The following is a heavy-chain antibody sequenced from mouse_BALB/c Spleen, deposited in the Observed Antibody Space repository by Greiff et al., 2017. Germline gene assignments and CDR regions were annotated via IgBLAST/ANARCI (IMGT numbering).Heavy chain of an antibody. V-gene: IGHV5-4*02. D-gene: IGHD2-1*01. J-gene: IGHJ4*01. CDR3: ARAGLYYGAMDY. Sequence: EVHLVESGGGLVKPGGSLKLSCAASGFTFSDYYMYWVRQTPEKRLEWVATISDGGSYTYYPDSVKGRFTISRDNAKNNLYLQMSSLKSEDTAMYYCARAGLYYGAMDYWGQGTSVTVSS. CDR1: GFTFSDYY. CDR2: ISDGGSYT.